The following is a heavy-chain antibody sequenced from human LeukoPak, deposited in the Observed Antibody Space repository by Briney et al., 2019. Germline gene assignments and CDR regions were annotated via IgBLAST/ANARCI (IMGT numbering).Heavy chain of an antibody. V-gene: IGHV4-30-2*01. J-gene: IGHJ4*02. CDR1: GGSISSGGYS. D-gene: IGHD3-22*01. Sequence: PSETLSLTCAVSGGSISSGGYSWSWIRQPPGKGLEWIGYIYHSGSTYYNPSLKSRVTISVDRSKNQFSLKLSSMTAADTAVYYCARGPDSDYYDSSGYLNYWGQGTLVTVSS. CDR2: IYHSGST. CDR3: ARGPDSDYYDSSGYLNY.